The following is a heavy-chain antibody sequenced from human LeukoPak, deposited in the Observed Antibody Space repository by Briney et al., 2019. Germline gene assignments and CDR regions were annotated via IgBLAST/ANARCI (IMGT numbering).Heavy chain of an antibody. D-gene: IGHD3-9*01. CDR3: LNGRAYSGDFDWLLRGDY. CDR1: GASFSGSTYY. CDR2: IFYGGST. J-gene: IGHJ4*02. V-gene: IGHV4-39*01. Sequence: SETLSLTCTVSGASFSGSTYYWGWIRQPPGKGLEWIGSIFYGGSTYYAYFSPSLKSRAAIYVDTSKNQFSLDLSSVTVADTAFYYCLNGRAYSGDFDWLLRGDYWGQGLLVTVSS.